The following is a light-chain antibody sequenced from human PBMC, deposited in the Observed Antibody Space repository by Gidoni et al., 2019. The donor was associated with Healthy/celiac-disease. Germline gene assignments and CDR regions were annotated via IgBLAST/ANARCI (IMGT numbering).Light chain of an antibody. CDR2: KAS. CDR1: QSISSW. Sequence: DIQMTQSPSTLSASVGDRVTITCRASQSISSWLAWYPQKPGKAPKLLIYKASSLESVVPSRFSGIGSGTEFTLTISSLQPDDFATYYCQQYNSYPHTFGQGTKLEIK. CDR3: QQYNSYPHT. V-gene: IGKV1-5*03. J-gene: IGKJ2*01.